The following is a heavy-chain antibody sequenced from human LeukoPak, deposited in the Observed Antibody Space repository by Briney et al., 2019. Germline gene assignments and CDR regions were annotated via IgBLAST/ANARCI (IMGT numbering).Heavy chain of an antibody. J-gene: IGHJ6*03. D-gene: IGHD2-15*01. CDR1: GYTFTSYY. Sequence: ASVKVSCKASGYTFTSYYMHWVRQAPGQGLEWMGWINPNSGGTNYAQKFQGRVTMTRDTSISTAYMELSRLRSDDTAVYYCARGCSGGSCYYYYYIDVWGKGTTVTVSS. CDR3: ARGCSGGSCYYYYYIDV. V-gene: IGHV1-2*02. CDR2: INPNSGGT.